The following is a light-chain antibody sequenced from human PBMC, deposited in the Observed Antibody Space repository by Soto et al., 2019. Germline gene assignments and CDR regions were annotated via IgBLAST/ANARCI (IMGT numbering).Light chain of an antibody. CDR1: QSIGDW. CDR2: DVS. CDR3: QQHNNSPWT. Sequence: DIQMTQSPSTLSASVGDRVIITCRASQSIGDWLAWYQQKPGKAPKLLIYDVSSLESGVPSRFSGSGSGTEFTLTISSLQPDDFATYYCQQHNNSPWTFGQGTKVDIK. J-gene: IGKJ1*01. V-gene: IGKV1-5*01.